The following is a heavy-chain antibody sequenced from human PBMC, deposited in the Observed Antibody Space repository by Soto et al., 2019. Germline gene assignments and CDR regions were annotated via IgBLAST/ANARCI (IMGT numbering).Heavy chain of an antibody. V-gene: IGHV3-23*01. J-gene: IGHJ4*02. Sequence: PWGSLGIGSASSGFTFSIYAMSLVRQAPGKGLEWVSGISGSGGSTYYADSVKGRFTISRDNSKNTLYLQMNSLRAEDTSVYYCPKDGTIFGVVSFFDYWGQGTMVTVSS. CDR2: ISGSGGST. D-gene: IGHD3-3*01. CDR1: GFTFSIYA. CDR3: PKDGTIFGVVSFFDY.